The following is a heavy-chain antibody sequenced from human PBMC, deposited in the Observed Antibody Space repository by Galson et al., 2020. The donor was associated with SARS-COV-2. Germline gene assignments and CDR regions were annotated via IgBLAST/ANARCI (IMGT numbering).Heavy chain of an antibody. CDR3: ASDRVLMLIGPHYTMDV. Sequence: SLKISSAAAGIIFSRYSMHWLRPAPRKVLERLAVISYAGGSRYDGNSEEGRFTISKNNSQNTVFMEMNSLGTEDTAVYYCASDRVLMLIGPHYTMDVWGQGTTVTVSS. J-gene: IGHJ6*02. CDR2: ISYAGGSR. V-gene: IGHV3-30*03. D-gene: IGHD2-8*01. CDR1: GIIFSRYS.